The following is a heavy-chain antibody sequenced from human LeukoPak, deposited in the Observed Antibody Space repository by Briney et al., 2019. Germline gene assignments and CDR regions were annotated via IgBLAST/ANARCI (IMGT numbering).Heavy chain of an antibody. V-gene: IGHV4-34*01. CDR2: INHSGST. J-gene: IGHJ4*02. CDR3: ARGLRTQGQKPAGY. CDR1: GGSFSGYY. Sequence: HPSETLSLTCAVYGGSFSGYYWSWIRQPPGKGLEWIGEINHSGSTNYNPSLKSRVTISVATSKNQFSLKLSSVTAADTAVYYCARGLRTQGQKPAGYWGQGTLVTVSS.